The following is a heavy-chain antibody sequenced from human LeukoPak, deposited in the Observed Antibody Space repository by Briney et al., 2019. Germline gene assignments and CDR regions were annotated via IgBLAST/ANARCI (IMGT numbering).Heavy chain of an antibody. J-gene: IGHJ4*02. D-gene: IGHD6-13*01. CDR2: INPSGGST. CDR1: GYTFTSYY. V-gene: IGHV1-46*01. CDR3: ARDSGDDSSSWYEVYY. Sequence: ASVKVSCKASGYTFTSYYMHWVRQAPGQGLEWMGIINPSGGSTSYAQKFQGRVTMTRDTSTSTVYMELSSLRSEDTAVYYCARDSGDDSSSWYEVYYWGQGTLVTVSS.